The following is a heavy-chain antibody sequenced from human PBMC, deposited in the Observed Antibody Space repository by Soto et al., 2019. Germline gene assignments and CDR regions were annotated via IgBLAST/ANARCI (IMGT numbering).Heavy chain of an antibody. CDR1: GFTFSSYW. V-gene: IGHV3-7*01. D-gene: IGHD2-15*01. CDR3: ARDAGSAGGYYGMDV. CDR2: IKQDGSDK. J-gene: IGHJ6*02. Sequence: GGSLRLSCAASGFTFSSYWMNWVRQAPGKGLEWVSNIKQDGSDKSYVDSVKGRFTISRDNAKNSLYLQMNSLRREDTAVYYCARDAGSAGGYYGMDVWGQGTTVTVSS.